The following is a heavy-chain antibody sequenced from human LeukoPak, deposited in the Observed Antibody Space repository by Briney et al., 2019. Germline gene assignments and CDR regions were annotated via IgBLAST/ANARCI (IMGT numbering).Heavy chain of an antibody. J-gene: IGHJ4*02. Sequence: GGSLRLSCAASGFTFSGSAMPWVRQASGKGLEWVGRIRRKANSYATAYAASVKGRFTISRDDSKNTAYLQMNSLKTEDTAVYYCARAEAATDYWGQGTLVTVSS. CDR2: IRRKANSYAT. CDR3: ARAEAATDY. CDR1: GFTFSGSA. D-gene: IGHD2-15*01. V-gene: IGHV3-73*01.